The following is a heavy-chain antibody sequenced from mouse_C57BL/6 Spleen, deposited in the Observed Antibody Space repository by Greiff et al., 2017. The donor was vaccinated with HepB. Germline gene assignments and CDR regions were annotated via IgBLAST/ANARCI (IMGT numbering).Heavy chain of an antibody. CDR1: GYTFTSYW. CDR3: ARTPYEYDGFYYAMDY. Sequence: VQLQQPGAELVKPGASVKLSCKASGYTFTSYWMQWVKQRPGQGLEWIGKIDPSDSYTNYNQKFKGKATLAVDTSSSTAYMQRSSLTSEDSAVYYCARTPYEYDGFYYAMDYWGQGTPVTVSS. V-gene: IGHV1-50*01. CDR2: IDPSDSYT. D-gene: IGHD2-4*01. J-gene: IGHJ4*01.